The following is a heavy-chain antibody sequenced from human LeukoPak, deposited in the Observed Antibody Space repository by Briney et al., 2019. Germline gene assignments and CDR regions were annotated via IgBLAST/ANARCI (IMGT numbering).Heavy chain of an antibody. CDR1: GFTFSKYD. V-gene: IGHV3-23*01. J-gene: IGHJ4*02. CDR2: IDRGVGST. CDR3: ARDLRYFDWLTVPSLDY. Sequence: PGGSLRLSCAASGFTFSKYDLSWVRQAPGKGLECVSAIDRGVGSTYYADSVKGRFTISRDNSKNTLYLQMNNMRVDDTAVYYCARDLRYFDWLTVPSLDYWGQGTLVTVSS. D-gene: IGHD3-9*01.